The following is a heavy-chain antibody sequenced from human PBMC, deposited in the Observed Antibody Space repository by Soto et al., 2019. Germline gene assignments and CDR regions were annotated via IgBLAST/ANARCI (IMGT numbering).Heavy chain of an antibody. D-gene: IGHD3-22*01. Sequence: PGESLKISCKGSGYRFTSYWIGWVRQMPGEGLQWMGITYPGDSTTRYSPSFQGQVTISADKSINTAYLQWRSLKALDTAMYYCARHPGNFYDDTGYYYWGQGTLVTVSS. CDR1: GYRFTSYW. J-gene: IGHJ4*02. CDR3: ARHPGNFYDDTGYYY. V-gene: IGHV5-51*01. CDR2: TYPGDSTT.